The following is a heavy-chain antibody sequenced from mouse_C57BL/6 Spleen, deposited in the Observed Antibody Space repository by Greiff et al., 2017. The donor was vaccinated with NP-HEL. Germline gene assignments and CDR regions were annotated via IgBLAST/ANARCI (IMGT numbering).Heavy chain of an antibody. D-gene: IGHD2-4*01. Sequence: EVQLQQSGPELVKPGASVKIPCKASGYTFTDYNMDWVKQSHGKSLEWIGDINPNNGGTIYNQKFKGKATLTVDKSSSTAYMELSILTSEDTAVYYCARAVYDYPGGNFDYWGQGTTLTVSS. V-gene: IGHV1-18*01. CDR3: ARAVYDYPGGNFDY. CDR1: GYTFTDYN. J-gene: IGHJ2*01. CDR2: INPNNGGT.